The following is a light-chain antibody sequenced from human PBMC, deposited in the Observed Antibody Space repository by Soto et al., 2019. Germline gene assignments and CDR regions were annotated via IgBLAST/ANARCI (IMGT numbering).Light chain of an antibody. Sequence: DIGLTQSPVTLSLSPGDRAHLSCRASQSVSSSYLAWYQQKPGQAPRLLIYGASSRATGIPDRFSGSGSGTDFTLTISSLEPEDFGVYYCQQRSNWPPVTFGGGTKVDIK. J-gene: IGKJ4*01. CDR2: GAS. V-gene: IGKV3D-20*02. CDR1: QSVSSSY. CDR3: QQRSNWPPVT.